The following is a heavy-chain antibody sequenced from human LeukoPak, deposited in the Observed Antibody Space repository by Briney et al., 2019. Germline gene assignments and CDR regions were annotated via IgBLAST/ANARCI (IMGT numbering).Heavy chain of an antibody. CDR1: GYTFTGNC. D-gene: IGHD3-22*01. CDR2: INPNSGGT. Sequence: ASVKVSRKASGYTFTGNCMHWVRQAPGQGLEWMGWINPNSGGTNYAQKFQGRVTMTRDTSIGTAYMELNRLRSDDTAVYYCARGSYDSSDFEYFHHWGQGTLVTVSS. J-gene: IGHJ1*01. CDR3: ARGSYDSSDFEYFHH. V-gene: IGHV1-2*02.